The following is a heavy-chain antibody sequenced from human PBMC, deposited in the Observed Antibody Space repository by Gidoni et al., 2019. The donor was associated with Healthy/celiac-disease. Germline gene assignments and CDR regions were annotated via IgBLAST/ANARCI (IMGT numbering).Heavy chain of an antibody. D-gene: IGHD6-19*01. CDR2: IHYSGST. V-gene: IGHV4-59*08. CDR1: GGSLSSYY. Sequence: QVQLQESGPGLVKPSETLSLTCPVSGGSLSSYYWSWIRQPPGKGLEWIGYIHYSGSTNYNPSLKSRGTISVDTSKNQFSLKLSSVTAADTAVYYCARWIASRGWRAYWYFDLWGRGTLVTVSS. J-gene: IGHJ2*01. CDR3: ARWIASRGWRAYWYFDL.